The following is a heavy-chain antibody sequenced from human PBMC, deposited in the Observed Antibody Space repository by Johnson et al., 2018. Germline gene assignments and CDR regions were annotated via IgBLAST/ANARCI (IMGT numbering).Heavy chain of an antibody. D-gene: IGHD4-17*01. J-gene: IGHJ3*02. V-gene: IGHV4-34*01. CDR1: GGSFSGYY. CDR2: INHSGST. CDR3: ARGKSHDYGDYREAVDI. Sequence: QVQLQQWGAGLLKPSETLSLTCAVYGGSFSGYYWSWIRQPPGKGLEWIGEINHSGSTNYNPSLKSRVTISVDTSKNQFSLKLRSVTAADTAVYYCARGKSHDYGDYREAVDIWGQGTMVTVSS.